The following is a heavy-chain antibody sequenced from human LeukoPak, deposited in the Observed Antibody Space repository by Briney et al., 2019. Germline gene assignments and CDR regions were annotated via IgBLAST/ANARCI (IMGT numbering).Heavy chain of an antibody. Sequence: GASLRLSCAASGFTFSSYAMSWVRQAPGKGLEWVSAISGGGGSTYYADSVKGRFTISRDNSKNTLYLQMNSLRAEDTAVYYCANGDSSGYYYFNWFDPWGQGTLVTVSS. CDR2: ISGGGGST. V-gene: IGHV3-23*01. CDR1: GFTFSSYA. CDR3: ANGDSSGYYYFNWFDP. D-gene: IGHD3-22*01. J-gene: IGHJ5*02.